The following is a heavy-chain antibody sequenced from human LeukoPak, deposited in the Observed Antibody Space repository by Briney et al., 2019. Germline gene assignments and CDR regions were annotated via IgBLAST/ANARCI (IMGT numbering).Heavy chain of an antibody. CDR3: ASLTGIAAGAHWFDP. V-gene: IGHV3-30*03. CDR1: GFTFSSYG. D-gene: IGHD6-25*01. J-gene: IGHJ5*02. CDR2: ISYDGSNK. Sequence: GGSLRLSCAASGFTFSSYGMHWVRQAPGKGLEWVAVISYDGSNKYYADSVKGRFTISRDNSKNTLYLQMNSLRAEDTAVYYCASLTGIAAGAHWFDPWGQGTLVTVSS.